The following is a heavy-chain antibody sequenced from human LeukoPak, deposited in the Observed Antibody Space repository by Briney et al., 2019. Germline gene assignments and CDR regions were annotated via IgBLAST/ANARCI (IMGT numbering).Heavy chain of an antibody. CDR3: ARGLSPITMVRGVQFDP. Sequence: SQTLSLTCSVSGGSISRGSYYWAWVRQPPGKGLEWIGYIYYSGSTNYNPSLKSRVTISVDTSKNQFSLKLSSVTAADTAVYYCARGLSPITMVRGVQFDPWGQGTLVTVSS. CDR1: GGSISRGSYY. V-gene: IGHV4-61*01. J-gene: IGHJ5*02. CDR2: IYYSGST. D-gene: IGHD3-10*01.